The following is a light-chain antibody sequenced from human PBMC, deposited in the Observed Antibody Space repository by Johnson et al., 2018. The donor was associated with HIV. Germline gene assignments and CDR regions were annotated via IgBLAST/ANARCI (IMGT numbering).Light chain of an antibody. J-gene: IGLJ1*01. V-gene: IGLV1-51*02. Sequence: SILTQPPSVSAAPGQRVNISCSGNSSNIENYFVSWYQQLPGAAPRLLIYEDNKRPSGITDRFSGSKSGASATLGITGLQTGDEADYYCGTWDSSLTSYVFGAGTKVTVL. CDR3: GTWDSSLTSYV. CDR1: SSNIENYF. CDR2: EDN.